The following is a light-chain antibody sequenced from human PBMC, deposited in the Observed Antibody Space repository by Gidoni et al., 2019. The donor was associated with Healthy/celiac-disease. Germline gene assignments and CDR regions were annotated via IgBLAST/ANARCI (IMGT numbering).Light chain of an antibody. V-gene: IGKV1-17*01. CDR2: AAS. CDR3: LQHNTYPPYT. J-gene: IGKJ2*01. Sequence: DIQMTPSPSSLSASVGDRVTITCRASQGVRKDFSWYQQIPGRAPKRLIYAASTLHSGVPSRFSGSGFGTEFTLTISRLQPEDFAIYYCLQHNTYPPYTFGQGTKLEIK. CDR1: QGVRKD.